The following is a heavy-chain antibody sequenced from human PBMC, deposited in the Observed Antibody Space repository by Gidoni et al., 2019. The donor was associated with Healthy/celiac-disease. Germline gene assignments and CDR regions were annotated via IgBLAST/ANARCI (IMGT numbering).Heavy chain of an antibody. D-gene: IGHD3-22*01. J-gene: IGHJ3*02. CDR1: GFSLSTSGVG. V-gene: IGHV2-5*02. CDR3: ARVVSGYYSTGAFDI. Sequence: QITLKESGPTLVKPTQTLTLTCTFSGFSLSTSGVGVGWIRQPPGKALEWLALIYWDDDKRYSPSLKSRLTITKDTSKNQVVLTMTDMDPVDTATYYCARVVSGYYSTGAFDIWGQGTMVTVSS. CDR2: IYWDDDK.